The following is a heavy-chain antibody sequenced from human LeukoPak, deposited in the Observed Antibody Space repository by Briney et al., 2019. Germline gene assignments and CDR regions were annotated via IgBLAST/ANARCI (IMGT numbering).Heavy chain of an antibody. CDR3: ARSHWGPFGSRIANWFDP. J-gene: IGHJ5*02. V-gene: IGHV4-4*07. CDR1: GGSISYFY. D-gene: IGHD7-27*01. CDR2: IYTSGST. Sequence: PSETLSLTCTVSGGSISYFYWSWIRQPAGKGLEWIGRIYTSGSTNYNPSLKSRVTMSVDTSKNQFSLKLSSVTAADTAVYYCARSHWGPFGSRIANWFDPGGQGTLVTVSS.